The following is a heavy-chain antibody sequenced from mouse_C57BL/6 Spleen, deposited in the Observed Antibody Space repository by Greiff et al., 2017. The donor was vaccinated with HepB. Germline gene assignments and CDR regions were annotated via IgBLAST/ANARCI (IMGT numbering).Heavy chain of an antibody. Sequence: VQLQQSGAELVKPGASVKISCKASGYAFSSYWMNWVKQRPGKGLEWIGQIYPGDGDTNYNGKFKGKATLTADKSSSTAYMQLSILASEDSAVYCCARQGDYYFDYWGQGTTLTVSS. CDR1: GYAFSSYW. V-gene: IGHV1-80*01. CDR2: IYPGDGDT. J-gene: IGHJ2*01. CDR3: ARQGDYYFDY.